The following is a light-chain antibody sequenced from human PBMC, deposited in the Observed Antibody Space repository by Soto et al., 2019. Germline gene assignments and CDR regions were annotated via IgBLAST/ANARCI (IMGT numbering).Light chain of an antibody. Sequence: EIVMAQSPATLSVSPGERATLSCRASQSVSSNLAWYQQKPVQVPRLLIYGASARATGIPARFSGSGSGTEFTLTVSSLQSEDFAVYYCQQYNNWPLTFGGGTKVDIK. CDR3: QQYNNWPLT. CDR1: QSVSSN. J-gene: IGKJ4*01. V-gene: IGKV3-15*01. CDR2: GAS.